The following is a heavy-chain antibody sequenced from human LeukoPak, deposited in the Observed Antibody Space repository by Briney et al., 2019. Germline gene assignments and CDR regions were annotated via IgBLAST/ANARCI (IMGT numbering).Heavy chain of an antibody. V-gene: IGHV4-61*02. D-gene: IGHD1-1*01. CDR1: GASINSGSYY. Sequence: PSETLSLTCTVSGASINSGSYYWAWIQQPAGKGLEWIGRIYTTGSTNYNPSLKSRVTVSVDTSKNQFSLKLSSVTAADTAVYYCATMNWNDGGYYFDYWGQGTLATVSS. CDR3: ATMNWNDGGYYFDY. J-gene: IGHJ4*02. CDR2: IYTTGST.